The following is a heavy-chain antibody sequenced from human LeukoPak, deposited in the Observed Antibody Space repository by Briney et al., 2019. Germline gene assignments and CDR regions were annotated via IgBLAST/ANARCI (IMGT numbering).Heavy chain of an antibody. J-gene: IGHJ6*02. CDR1: GGTFSSYA. V-gene: IGHV1-69*13. CDR2: LIPIFGTA. D-gene: IGHD2-2*01. Sequence: SVKVSCKASGGTFSSYAISWVRQAPGQGLEWMGGLIPIFGTANYAQKFQGRVTITADESTSTAYMELSSLRSEDTAVYYCAREDIVVVPAAKKDYYYYGMDVWGQGTTVTISS. CDR3: AREDIVVVPAAKKDYYYYGMDV.